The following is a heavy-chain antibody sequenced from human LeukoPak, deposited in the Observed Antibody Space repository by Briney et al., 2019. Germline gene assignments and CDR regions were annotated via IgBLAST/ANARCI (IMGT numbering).Heavy chain of an antibody. CDR2: IWYDGSNK. CDR1: GFTFSSYA. Sequence: QPGGSLRLSCAASGFTFSSYAMSWVRQAPGKGLEWVAFIWYDGSNKYYTDSVKGRFTISRDNSKNTLYLQMNSLRAEDTAVYYCAGDRATSYFDYWGQGALVTISS. J-gene: IGHJ4*02. D-gene: IGHD1-26*01. V-gene: IGHV3-33*08. CDR3: AGDRATSYFDY.